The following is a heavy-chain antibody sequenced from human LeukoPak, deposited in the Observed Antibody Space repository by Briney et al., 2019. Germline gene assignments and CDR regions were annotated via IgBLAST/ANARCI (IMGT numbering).Heavy chain of an antibody. J-gene: IGHJ4*02. D-gene: IGHD6-19*01. CDR1: GDSVSSNSAT. V-gene: IGHV6-1*01. CDR3: ARGSPRHLDY. CDR2: TYYRSKWYN. Sequence: QTLSLTCAISGDSVSSNSATWNWIRQSPSRGLEWLGRTYYRSKWYNEYAVSVKSRITINPDTSKNQFSLQLNSVTPDDTAVYFCARGSPRHLDYWGQGTLVTVSS.